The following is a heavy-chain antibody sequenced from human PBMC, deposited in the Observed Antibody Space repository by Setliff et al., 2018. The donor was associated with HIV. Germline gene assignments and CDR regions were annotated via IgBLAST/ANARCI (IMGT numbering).Heavy chain of an antibody. V-gene: IGHV4-34*01. CDR1: GRSFSGYY. D-gene: IGHD7-27*01. CDR2: INHSGGT. CDR3: ARGWGHDGFDF. J-gene: IGHJ3*01. Sequence: PSETLSLTCAVYGRSFSGYYWNWIRQSPGKGLEWIGEINHSGGTNYNPSLKSRVTMSIDTSKNQFSLNVSFVTAADTAVYYCARGWGHDGFDFWGQGTMVTVSS.